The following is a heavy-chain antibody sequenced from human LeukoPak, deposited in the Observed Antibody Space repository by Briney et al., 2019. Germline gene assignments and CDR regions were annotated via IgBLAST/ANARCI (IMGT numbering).Heavy chain of an antibody. V-gene: IGHV3-21*01. CDR1: GFTFSSYS. D-gene: IGHD2-21*02. J-gene: IGHJ4*02. CDR3: ARDSSLAYCGGDCYYFDY. CDR2: ISSSSSYI. Sequence: GGSLRLSCAASGFTFSSYSMNWVRQAPGKGLEWVSSISSSSSYIYYADSVKGRLTISRDNAKNSLYLQMNSLRAEDTAVYYCARDSSLAYCGGDCYYFDYWGQGTLVTVSS.